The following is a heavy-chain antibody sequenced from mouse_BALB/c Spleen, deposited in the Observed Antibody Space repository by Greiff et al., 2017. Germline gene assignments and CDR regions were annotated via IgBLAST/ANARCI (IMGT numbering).Heavy chain of an antibody. CDR2: INPSNGGT. CDR3: ARCYYGSSYVMDD. J-gene: IGHJ4*01. CDR1: GYTFTSYY. V-gene: IGHV1S81*02. Sequence: QVQLQQPGAELVKPGASVKLSCKASGYTFTSYYMYWVKQRPGQGLEWIGGINPSNGGTNFNEKFKSKATLTVDKSSSTAYMQLSSLTSEDSAVYYCARCYYGSSYVMDDWGQGTSVTVSS. D-gene: IGHD1-1*01.